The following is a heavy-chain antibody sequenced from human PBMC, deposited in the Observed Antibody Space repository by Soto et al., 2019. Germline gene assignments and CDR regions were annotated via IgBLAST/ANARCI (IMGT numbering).Heavy chain of an antibody. J-gene: IGHJ6*02. CDR2: IIPIFGTA. V-gene: IGHV1-69*13. CDR3: ASSVAKYYYYGMDV. Sequence: GASVKVSCKASGGTFSSYAISWVRQAPGQGLEWMGGIIPIFGTANYAQKFQGRVTITADESTSTAHMELSSLRSEDTAVYYCASSVAKYYYYGMDVWGQGTTVTVSS. CDR1: GGTFSSYA. D-gene: IGHD5-12*01.